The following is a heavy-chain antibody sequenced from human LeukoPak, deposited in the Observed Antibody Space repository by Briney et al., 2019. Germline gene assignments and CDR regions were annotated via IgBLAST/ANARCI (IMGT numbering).Heavy chain of an antibody. J-gene: IGHJ4*02. V-gene: IGHV3-15*07. CDR2: IKRKTDGGTT. D-gene: IGHD7-27*01. CDR1: SFTFNDAW. Sequence: GGSLRLSCAASSFTFNDAWMNWVRQAPGKGLEWVGRIKRKTDGGTTDYAAPVKGRFTISRDDSKNTLYLQMNSLKTEDTAVYYCTTGNWGPHWGQGTLVTVSS. CDR3: TTGNWGPH.